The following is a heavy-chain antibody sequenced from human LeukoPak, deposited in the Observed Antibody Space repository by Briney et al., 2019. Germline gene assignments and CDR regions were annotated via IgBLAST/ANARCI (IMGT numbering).Heavy chain of an antibody. V-gene: IGHV3-23*01. Sequence: PGGSLRLSCAASGFTFSIYDVTWVRQAPGKGLEWVSVISGSGDSTYYADSVKGRFTISRDNSKNTLYLQMNSLRADDTAVYYCAKGNWNDDWGQGTLVIVSS. CDR3: AKGNWNDD. CDR1: GFTFSIYD. CDR2: ISGSGDST. J-gene: IGHJ5*02.